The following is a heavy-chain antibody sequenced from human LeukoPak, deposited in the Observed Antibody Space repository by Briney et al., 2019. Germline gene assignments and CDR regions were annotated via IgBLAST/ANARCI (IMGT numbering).Heavy chain of an antibody. CDR3: ARNLPGKYFDL. J-gene: IGHJ2*01. Sequence: PGGSLRLSCAASGFTFASYAMTWVRQAPGKGLEWVSTIGTRGDTYYADSVKGRFTNSRDNPKNTLYVQMSSLRVEDTAIYYCARNLPGKYFDLWGRGTLVTVSS. V-gene: IGHV3-23*01. D-gene: IGHD3-10*01. CDR2: IGTRGDT. CDR1: GFTFASYA.